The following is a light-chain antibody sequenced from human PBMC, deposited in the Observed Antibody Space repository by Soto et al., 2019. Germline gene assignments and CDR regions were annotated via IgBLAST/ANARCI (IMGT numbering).Light chain of an antibody. CDR2: AAS. CDR3: QKYTNSPA. V-gene: IGKV1-27*01. Sequence: DIQMTQSPSSLSASVGDRVTITCRASQGISNYLAWYQQIPGKVPKLLISAASSLQSGVPSLFSGSGAGTYFTLTISSLHPEDVATYYCQKYTNSPAFGEGTKVEIK. CDR1: QGISNY. J-gene: IGKJ4*01.